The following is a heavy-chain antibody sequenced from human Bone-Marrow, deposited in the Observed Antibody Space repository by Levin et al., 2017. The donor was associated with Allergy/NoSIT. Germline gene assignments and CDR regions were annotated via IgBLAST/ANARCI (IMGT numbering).Heavy chain of an antibody. CDR3: AKEGASSSFDY. CDR1: GFTFSSYG. D-gene: IGHD6-6*01. CDR2: ISYDGSNK. V-gene: IGHV3-30*18. J-gene: IGHJ4*01. Sequence: GESLKISCAASGFTFSSYGMHWVRQAPGKGLEWVAVISYDGSNKYYADSVKGRFTISRDNSKNTLYLQMNSLRAEDTAVYYCAKEGASSSFDYWGHGTLVTVSS.